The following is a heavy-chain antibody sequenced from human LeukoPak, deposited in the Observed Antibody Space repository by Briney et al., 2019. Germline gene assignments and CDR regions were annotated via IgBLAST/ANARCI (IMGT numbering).Heavy chain of an antibody. D-gene: IGHD6-13*01. CDR2: FSHSFGST. J-gene: IGHJ4*02. Sequence: GGSLRLSCAASGFTFSSYGMSWVRQVPGKGLEWLSAFSHSFGSTYYADSVKGRFTISRDNSKNTLYLQMSSLRAEDTAVYYCAKGGSSSWDYFDYWGQGTLVTVSS. CDR3: AKGGSSSWDYFDY. CDR1: GFTFSSYG. V-gene: IGHV3-23*01.